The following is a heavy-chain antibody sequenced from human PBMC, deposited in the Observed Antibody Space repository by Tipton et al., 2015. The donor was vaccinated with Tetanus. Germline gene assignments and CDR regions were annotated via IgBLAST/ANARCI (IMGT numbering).Heavy chain of an antibody. CDR3: ARSKLLWFGESLSGFDS. V-gene: IGHV4-59*01. Sequence: LVKPTETLSLTCTVSGGSMSTYYWSWIRQPPGKGLEWIGYVYYTGSTDYNPSLKSRVTISVDTSKSQFSLRLTSVTAADTAVYYCARSKLLWFGESLSGFDSWGQGTLVTVSS. CDR1: GGSMSTYY. D-gene: IGHD3-10*01. CDR2: VYYTGST. J-gene: IGHJ4*02.